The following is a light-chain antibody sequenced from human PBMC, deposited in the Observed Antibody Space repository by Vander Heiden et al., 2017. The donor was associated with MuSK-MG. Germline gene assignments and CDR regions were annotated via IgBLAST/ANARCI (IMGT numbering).Light chain of an antibody. J-gene: IGKJ3*01. V-gene: IGKV4-1*01. CDR2: WAS. CDR3: QQYLSAPLT. CDR1: QSLCHSNKSKDF. Sequence: DIVMTQSPDSLSVSLGGMATSNCKATQSLCHSNKSKDFLAWYHQKPGQPPKLLMSWASTRESGVPDRFSGSGSGTDFTLTISSLQAEDVAVYYCQQYLSAPLTFGHGTRVDIK.